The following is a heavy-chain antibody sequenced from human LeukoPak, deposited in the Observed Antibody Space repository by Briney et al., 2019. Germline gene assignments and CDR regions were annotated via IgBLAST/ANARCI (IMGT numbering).Heavy chain of an antibody. CDR2: ISGRGTTT. CDR1: GFTFSAYE. V-gene: IGHV3-48*03. Sequence: GGSLRLSCAASGFTFSAYEMNWVRQAPGKGLEWVSYISGRGTTTYYADSVKGRFTISRDNAKNSLHLQMNSLRAEDTAVYYCARESGMYSSGSWYGYWGQGTLVTVSS. J-gene: IGHJ4*02. CDR3: ARESGMYSSGSWYGY. D-gene: IGHD6-19*01.